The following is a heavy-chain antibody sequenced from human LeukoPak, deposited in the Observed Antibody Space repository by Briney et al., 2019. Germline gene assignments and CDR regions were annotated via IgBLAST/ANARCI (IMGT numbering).Heavy chain of an antibody. CDR1: GGSISTYY. CDR2: IYNSGST. CDR3: ARGGRYSSGWYPFGY. D-gene: IGHD6-19*01. J-gene: IGHJ4*02. Sequence: SETLSLTCTVSGGSISTYYWSWIRQPPGKGLEWIGYIYNSGSTNYNPSLKSRVTISVDTSKNQFSLKLSSVTAADTAVYYCARGGRYSSGWYPFGYWGQGTPVTVSS. V-gene: IGHV4-59*01.